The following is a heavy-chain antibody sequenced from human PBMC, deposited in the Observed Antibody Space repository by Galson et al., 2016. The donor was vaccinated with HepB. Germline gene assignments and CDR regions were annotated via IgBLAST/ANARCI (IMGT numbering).Heavy chain of an antibody. CDR3: ARDPGVYFDY. CDR1: GDTLSSYA. V-gene: IGHV1-69*06. J-gene: IGHJ4*02. CDR2: IIPIFDTS. Sequence: SVKVSCKASGDTLSSYAISWVRQAPGQGLEWMGVIIPIFDTSNYAQKFQDRVTIPADKSTGTAYMELSSLRSEDTAVYYCARDPGVYFDYWGQGTLVTVSS. D-gene: IGHD3-10*01.